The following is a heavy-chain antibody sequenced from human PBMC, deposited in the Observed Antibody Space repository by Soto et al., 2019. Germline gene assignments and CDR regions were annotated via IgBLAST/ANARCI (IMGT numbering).Heavy chain of an antibody. CDR2: IWYDGNKK. CDR1: GFSFRSYG. Sequence: GGSLRLSCAASGFSFRSYGMHWVRQAPGKGLEWVAVIWYDGNKKYYGDSVRGRFTISRDNSQNTLYLEMNSLRAEDTAVYYCVVDTTGLLDYWGQGTLVPVSS. CDR3: VVDTTGLLDY. V-gene: IGHV3-33*03. J-gene: IGHJ4*02. D-gene: IGHD5-18*01.